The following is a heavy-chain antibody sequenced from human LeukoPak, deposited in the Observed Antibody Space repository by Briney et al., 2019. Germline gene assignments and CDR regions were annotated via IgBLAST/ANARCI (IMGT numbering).Heavy chain of an antibody. Sequence: GGSLPVSRAASGFTFSSYAMSWVRQAPGKGLEWVSAVSGSGPNTYCADSLTARFTISRDNSKTTLYLQMNSLRAEDTAVYYCAKSSRTTTMSPFGSWGEGT. CDR2: VSGSGPNT. CDR3: AKSSRTTTMSPFGS. V-gene: IGHV3-23*01. CDR1: GFTFSSYA. J-gene: IGHJ4*02. D-gene: IGHD1-1*01.